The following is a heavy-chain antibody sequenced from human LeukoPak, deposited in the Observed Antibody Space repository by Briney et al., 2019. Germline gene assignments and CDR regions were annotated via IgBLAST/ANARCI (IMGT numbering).Heavy chain of an antibody. V-gene: IGHV3-23*01. CDR2: ISDSGSGA. D-gene: IGHD5-24*01. J-gene: IGHJ4*02. Sequence: GGSLRLSCAASGFTFSSYAMSWVRQSPGKGLEWVSTISDSGSGAYYADSVKGRFTISRDNSQTTLYLQMNSLRAEDTALYYCAKWLRVATTFFDYWGQGTLVTVPS. CDR3: AKWLRVATTFFDY. CDR1: GFTFSSYA.